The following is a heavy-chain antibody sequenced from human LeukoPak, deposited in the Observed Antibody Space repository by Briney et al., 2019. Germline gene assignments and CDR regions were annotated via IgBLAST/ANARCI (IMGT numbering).Heavy chain of an antibody. J-gene: IGHJ4*02. Sequence: ASVKVSCKVSGYTLTELSMHWVRQAPGKGLEWMGGFDPEDGETIYAQKFQGRDTMTEDTSTDTAYMELSSLRSEDTAVYYCATRSRGADSFFDYWGQGTLVTVSS. D-gene: IGHD1-26*01. V-gene: IGHV1-24*01. CDR3: ATRSRGADSFFDY. CDR2: FDPEDGET. CDR1: GYTLTELS.